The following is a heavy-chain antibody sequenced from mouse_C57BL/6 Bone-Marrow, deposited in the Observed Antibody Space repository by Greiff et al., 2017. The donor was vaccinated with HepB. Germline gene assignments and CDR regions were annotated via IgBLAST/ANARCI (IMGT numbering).Heavy chain of an antibody. J-gene: IGHJ1*03. CDR2: INPDSSTI. V-gene: IGHV4-1*01. Sequence: AASGIDFSRYWMSWVRRAPGKGLEWIGEINPDSSTINYAPSLKDKFIISRDNAKNTLYLQMSKVRSEDTALYYCARRYYGNYWYFDVWGTGTTVTVSS. CDR3: ARRYYGNYWYFDV. D-gene: IGHD1-1*01. CDR1: GIDFSRYW.